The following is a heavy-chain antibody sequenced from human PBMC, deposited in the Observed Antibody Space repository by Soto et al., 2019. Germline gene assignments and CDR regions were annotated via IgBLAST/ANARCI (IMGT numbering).Heavy chain of an antibody. CDR1: GFTFSSYA. CDR2: ISSNGGST. Sequence: GGSLRLSCSASGFTFSSYAMHWVRQAPGKGLEYVSAISSNGGSTYYADSVKGRFTISRDNSKNTLYPQMSSLRAEDTAVYYCVKALRYFDWLPDFDYWRQGTLVTVSS. CDR3: VKALRYFDWLPDFDY. D-gene: IGHD3-9*01. V-gene: IGHV3-64D*06. J-gene: IGHJ4*02.